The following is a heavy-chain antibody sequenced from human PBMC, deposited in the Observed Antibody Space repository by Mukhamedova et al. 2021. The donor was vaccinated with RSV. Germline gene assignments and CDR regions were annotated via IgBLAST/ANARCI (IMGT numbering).Heavy chain of an antibody. V-gene: IGHV4-59*08. J-gene: IGHJ5*02. CDR3: ARLGVLGNKNWFDP. D-gene: IGHD7-27*01. Sequence: SGSTNYNPSLKSRVTISVDTSKNQFSLKLSSVTAADTAVYYCARLGVLGNKNWFDPWGQGTLVTVSS. CDR2: SGST.